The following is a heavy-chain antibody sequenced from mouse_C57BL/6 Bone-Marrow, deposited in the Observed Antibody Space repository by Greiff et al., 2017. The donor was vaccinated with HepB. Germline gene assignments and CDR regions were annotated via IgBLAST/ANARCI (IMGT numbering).Heavy chain of an antibody. D-gene: IGHD1-1*01. CDR1: GFTFSSYT. Sequence: EVKLMESGGGLVKPGGSLKLSCAASGFTFSSYTMSWVRQTPEKRLEWVATISGGGGNTYYPDSVKGRFTISRDNAKNTLYLQMSSLRSEDTALYDCATGGYYGSSAWFAYWGQGTLVTVSA. CDR3: ATGGYYGSSAWFAY. V-gene: IGHV5-9*01. J-gene: IGHJ3*01. CDR2: ISGGGGNT.